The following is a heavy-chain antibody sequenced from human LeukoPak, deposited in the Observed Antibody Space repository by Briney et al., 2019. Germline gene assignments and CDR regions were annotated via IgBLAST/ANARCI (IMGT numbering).Heavy chain of an antibody. V-gene: IGHV3-23*01. CDR1: GFTFTNYA. D-gene: IGHD6-13*01. CDR2: TVGIGPDT. Sequence: GGSLRLSCAASGFTFTNYAMTWVRQAPGKGLEWVAATVGIGPDTYHADSVKGRFTISRDDSKNTAYLQMNSLKTEDTAVYYCTRFVYGAAADETGGHWGQGTLVTVSS. CDR3: TRFVYGAAADETGGH. J-gene: IGHJ4*02.